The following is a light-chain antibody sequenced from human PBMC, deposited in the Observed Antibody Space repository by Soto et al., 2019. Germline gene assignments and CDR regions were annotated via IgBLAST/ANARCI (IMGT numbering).Light chain of an antibody. CDR2: DNN. CDR1: SSNIGNNY. V-gene: IGLV1-51*01. Sequence: QSVLTQPPSVSAAPGQKVTISCSGSSSNIGNNYVSWYQQLPGTAPHLLIYDNNKRPSGIPDRFSGSTSGTSATLGITGLQTGDEAAYYCGTWDRSRSACVFGGGTKVTVL. J-gene: IGLJ3*02. CDR3: GTWDRSRSACV.